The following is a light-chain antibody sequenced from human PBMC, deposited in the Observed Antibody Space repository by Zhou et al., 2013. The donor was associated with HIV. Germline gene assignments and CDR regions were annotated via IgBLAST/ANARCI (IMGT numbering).Light chain of an antibody. CDR3: QQYDDLLLT. CDR1: HDINKY. J-gene: IGKJ4*01. V-gene: IGKV1-33*01. CDR2: DAS. Sequence: DIQMTQTPSSLSASLGDRITITCQATHDINKYLNWYQQKPGRAPKLLIYDASILEPGVPSRFSGNGSGTDFTFTISSLQPEDFATYYCQQYDDLLLTFGGGTKVEIK.